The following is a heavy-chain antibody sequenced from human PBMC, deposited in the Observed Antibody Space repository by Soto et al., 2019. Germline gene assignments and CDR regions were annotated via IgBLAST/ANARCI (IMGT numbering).Heavy chain of an antibody. CDR1: GYTFTSYG. Sequence: ASVKVSCKASGYTFTSYGISWVRQAPGQGLEWMGWISAYNGNTNYAQKLQGRVTMTTDTSTSTTYIELRSLRSDDTAVFYCARAAGPRRYCSGGSCPDDAFDIWGQGTMVTVSS. D-gene: IGHD2-15*01. V-gene: IGHV1-18*01. CDR2: ISAYNGNT. J-gene: IGHJ3*02. CDR3: ARAAGPRRYCSGGSCPDDAFDI.